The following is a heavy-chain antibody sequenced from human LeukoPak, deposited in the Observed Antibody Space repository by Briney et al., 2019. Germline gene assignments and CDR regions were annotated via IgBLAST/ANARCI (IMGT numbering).Heavy chain of an antibody. J-gene: IGHJ4*02. V-gene: IGHV1-8*01. CDR2: MNSNSGNT. D-gene: IGHD6-6*01. Sequence: AASVKVSCKASGYTFTNFHINWVRQATGQGLEWMGWMNSNSGNTGYAQKFQGRVTITWNTSITTAFMELSSLGSEDTAVYYCARAPQLVRLRYFDYWGQGTLVTVSS. CDR3: ARAPQLVRLRYFDY. CDR1: GYTFTNFH.